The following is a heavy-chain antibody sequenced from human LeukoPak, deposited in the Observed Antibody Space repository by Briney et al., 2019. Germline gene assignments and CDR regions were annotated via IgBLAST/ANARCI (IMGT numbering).Heavy chain of an antibody. CDR3: ARKHDLYWYFDL. Sequence: SETLSLTCAVYGGSYSGYYLSWIRQPPGKGLEWIGEINHSGSTNYNPSLKSRVTISVDTSKNQFSLKLSSMTAADTAVYYCARKHDLYWYFDLWGRGTLVTVSS. J-gene: IGHJ2*01. CDR1: GGSYSGYY. CDR2: INHSGST. V-gene: IGHV4-34*01. D-gene: IGHD1-1*01.